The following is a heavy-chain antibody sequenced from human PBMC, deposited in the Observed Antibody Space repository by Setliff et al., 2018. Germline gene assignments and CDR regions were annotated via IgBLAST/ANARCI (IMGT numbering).Heavy chain of an antibody. V-gene: IGHV1-2*02. CDR2: VNPIGGGA. Sequence: ASVKVSCKGSGYIFTSSGISWLRQTPGQGLEWIGYVNPIGGGATYAQKFQGRVTLTRDTSIPTTYMELNSLRSDDTAIYYCARDLNRWFGEFAFDIWGQGTMVTVSS. D-gene: IGHD3-10*01. CDR1: GYIFTSSG. J-gene: IGHJ3*02. CDR3: ARDLNRWFGEFAFDI.